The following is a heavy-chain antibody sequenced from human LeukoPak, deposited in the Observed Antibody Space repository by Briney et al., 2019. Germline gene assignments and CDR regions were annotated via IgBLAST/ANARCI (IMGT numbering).Heavy chain of an antibody. D-gene: IGHD5-12*01. CDR2: IIPIFGTA. V-gene: IGHV1-69*05. Sequence: SVKVSCKASGGTFSSYAISWVQQAPGQGLEWMGRIIPIFGTANYAQKFQGRVTITTDESTSTAYMELSSLRSEDTAVYYCAREPGFGGYEPFDYWGQGTLVTVSS. J-gene: IGHJ4*02. CDR3: AREPGFGGYEPFDY. CDR1: GGTFSSYA.